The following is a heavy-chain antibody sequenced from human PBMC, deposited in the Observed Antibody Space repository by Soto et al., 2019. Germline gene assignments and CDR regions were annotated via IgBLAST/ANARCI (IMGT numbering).Heavy chain of an antibody. CDR1: GGSISSSNW. CDR2: IHHSGSA. Sequence: SETLSLTCVVSGGSISSSNWWSWVRQPPGKGLEWIGEIHHSGSANYDPSLKSRVTISVDTSKNQFSLKLSSVTAADTAVYYCARIHCSSTSCFYSDYWGQGTLVTVSS. V-gene: IGHV4-4*02. CDR3: ARIHCSSTSCFYSDY. D-gene: IGHD2-2*01. J-gene: IGHJ4*02.